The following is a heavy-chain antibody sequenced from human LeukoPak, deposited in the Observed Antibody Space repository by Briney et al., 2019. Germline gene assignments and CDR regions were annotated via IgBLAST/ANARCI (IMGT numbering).Heavy chain of an antibody. D-gene: IGHD1-26*01. CDR2: IYTSGST. V-gene: IGHV4-61*02. J-gene: IGHJ6*03. CDR1: GGSTSSGSYY. CDR3: ARDGRGWEPPYYYYYMDV. Sequence: PSETLSLTCTVSGGSTSSGSYYWSWIRQPAGKGLEWIGRIYTSGSTNYNPSLKSRVTISVDTSKNQFSLKLSSVTAADTAVYYCARDGRGWEPPYYYYYMDVWGKGTTVTVSS.